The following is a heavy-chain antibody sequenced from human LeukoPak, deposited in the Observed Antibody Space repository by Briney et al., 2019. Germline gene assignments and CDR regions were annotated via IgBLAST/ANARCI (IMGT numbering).Heavy chain of an antibody. CDR1: GFTFSSYA. V-gene: IGHV3-23*01. CDR3: AKEDYGYWYRGGGRYFDY. Sequence: GGSLRLSCAASGFTFSSYAMSWVGHPPGKGLEWVWPIRGSGGSTYYADSVRGRFTISRDNSKNTLYLQMNSLRAENTAVYYCAKEDYGYWYRGGGRYFDYWGQGTLVTVSS. CDR2: IRGSGGST. D-gene: IGHD4-17*01. J-gene: IGHJ4*02.